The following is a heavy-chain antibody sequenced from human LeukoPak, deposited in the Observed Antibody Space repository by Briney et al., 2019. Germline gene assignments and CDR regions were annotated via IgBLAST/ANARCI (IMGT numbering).Heavy chain of an antibody. Sequence: SVKVSCRASGGTFSSYAISWVRQAPGQGLEWMGGIIPIFGTANYAQKFQGRVTITTDESTSTAYTELCSLRSEDTAVYYCARVSDSSVTTYDYWGQGTLVTVSS. CDR3: ARVSDSSVTTYDY. J-gene: IGHJ4*02. D-gene: IGHD4-17*01. V-gene: IGHV1-69*05. CDR2: IIPIFGTA. CDR1: GGTFSSYA.